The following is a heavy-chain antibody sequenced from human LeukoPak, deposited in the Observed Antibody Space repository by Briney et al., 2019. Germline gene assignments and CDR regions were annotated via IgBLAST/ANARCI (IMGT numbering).Heavy chain of an antibody. J-gene: IGHJ3*02. D-gene: IGHD3-22*01. V-gene: IGHV4-59*01. CDR1: GGSISSSY. CDR2: IYYSGST. Sequence: SETLSLTCTVSGGSISSSYWSWIRQPPGKGLEWIGYIYYSGSTNYNPSLKSRVTISVDTSKNQFSLKLSSVTAADTAVYYCARDGGGMFNYYESHDAFDIWGQGTMVTVSS. CDR3: ARDGGGMFNYYESHDAFDI.